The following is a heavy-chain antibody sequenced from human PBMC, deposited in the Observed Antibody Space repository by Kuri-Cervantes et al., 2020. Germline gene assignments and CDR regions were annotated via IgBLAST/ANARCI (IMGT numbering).Heavy chain of an antibody. J-gene: IGHJ6*02. V-gene: IGHV3-30-3*01. CDR2: ISYDGSNK. D-gene: IGHD3-3*01. CDR1: GFTFSSYA. CDR3: ARDYDFWSGEPEAYYGMDV. Sequence: LSLTCAASGFTFSSYAMHWVRQAPGKGLEWVAVISYDGSNKYYADSVKGRFTISRDNSKNTLYLQMNSLRAEDTAVYYCARDYDFWSGEPEAYYGMDVWGQGITVTVSS.